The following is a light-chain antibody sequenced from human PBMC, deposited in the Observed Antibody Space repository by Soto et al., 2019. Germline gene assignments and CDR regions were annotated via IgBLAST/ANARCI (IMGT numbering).Light chain of an antibody. CDR3: QEHYSGPPVA. J-gene: IGKJ3*01. Sequence: DIQMTQSPSSLSASVGDRVTITCRASQDIGHSLAWYQQSPGKIPNLLIYSASTLQSGVPSRFSGSGSGTDFTLTITSLQPEDVATYYCQEHYSGPPVAFGPGTKVDV. V-gene: IGKV1-27*01. CDR2: SAS. CDR1: QDIGHS.